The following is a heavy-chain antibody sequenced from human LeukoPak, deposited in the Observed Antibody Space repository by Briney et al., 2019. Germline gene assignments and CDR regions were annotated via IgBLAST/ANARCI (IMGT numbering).Heavy chain of an antibody. D-gene: IGHD4-23*01. Sequence: GGSLRLSCAASGFTFSSYWMSWVRQAPGKGLEWVADIKQDGSEKYYVDSVKGRFTISRDNAKNSLYLQMNSLRAEDTAVYYCARDGKRLNFDYWGQGTLVTVSS. CDR2: IKQDGSEK. V-gene: IGHV3-7*01. J-gene: IGHJ4*02. CDR3: ARDGKRLNFDY. CDR1: GFTFSSYW.